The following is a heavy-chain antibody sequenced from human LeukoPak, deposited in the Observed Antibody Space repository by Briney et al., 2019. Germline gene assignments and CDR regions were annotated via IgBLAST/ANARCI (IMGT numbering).Heavy chain of an antibody. CDR3: ASYYYDSSGYYYY. J-gene: IGHJ4*02. Sequence: TSQTLSLTCTVSGGSISSGSYYWNWIRHPAVKGLEWIGRIYTSGSTNYNPSLKSRVTISVDTSKNQFSLKLSSVTAADTAVYYCASYYYDSSGYYYYWGQGTLVTVSS. CDR1: GGSISSGSYY. D-gene: IGHD3-22*01. CDR2: IYTSGST. V-gene: IGHV4-61*02.